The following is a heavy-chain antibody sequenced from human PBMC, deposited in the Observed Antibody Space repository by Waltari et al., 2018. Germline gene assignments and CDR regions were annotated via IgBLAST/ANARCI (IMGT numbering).Heavy chain of an antibody. CDR2: INPNSGGT. J-gene: IGHJ5*02. CDR1: GYTFTGYY. CDR3: ARDKSSPWSGYFGSWFDP. V-gene: IGHV1-2*06. Sequence: QVQLVQSGAEVKKPGASVKVSCKASGYTFTGYYMHWVRQAPGQGLEWMGRINPNSGGTNYAQKFQGRVTMTRDTSISTAYMELCRLRSDDTAVYYCARDKSSPWSGYFGSWFDPWGQGTLVTVSS. D-gene: IGHD3-3*01.